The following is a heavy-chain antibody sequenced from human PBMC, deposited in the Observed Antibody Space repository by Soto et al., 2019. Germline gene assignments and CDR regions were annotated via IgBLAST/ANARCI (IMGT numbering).Heavy chain of an antibody. CDR2: IIPIFGTA. CDR3: ARGLSSTTVVLYGMDV. CDR1: GGTFSSYA. Sequence: SVKVSCKASGGTFSSYAISWVRQAPGQGLEWMGGIIPIFGTANYAQKFQGRVTITADESTSTAYMELSSLRSEDTAVYYCARGLSSTTVVLYGMDVWGQGTTVTVSS. J-gene: IGHJ6*02. D-gene: IGHD1-1*01. V-gene: IGHV1-69*13.